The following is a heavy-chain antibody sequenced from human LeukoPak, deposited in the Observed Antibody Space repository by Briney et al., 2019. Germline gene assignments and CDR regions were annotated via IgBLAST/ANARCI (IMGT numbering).Heavy chain of an antibody. CDR2: ISGSGGST. Sequence: GGSLRLSCAASGFTFSSYAMSWVRQAPGKGLEWVSAISGSGGSTYYADSVKGRFTISRDNSKNTLYLRMNSLRAEDTAVYYCAIRGGAHIDYWGQGTLVTVSS. J-gene: IGHJ4*02. V-gene: IGHV3-23*01. CDR1: GFTFSSYA. CDR3: AIRGGAHIDY. D-gene: IGHD3-10*01.